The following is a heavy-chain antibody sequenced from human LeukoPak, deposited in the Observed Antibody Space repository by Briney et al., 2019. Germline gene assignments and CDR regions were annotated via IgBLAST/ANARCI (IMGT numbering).Heavy chain of an antibody. CDR3: ASTPRYCSGGSCYSP. Sequence: PGGSLRLSCAASGFAVSSNYMSWVRQAPGKGLEWVSVICSGGSTYYADSVKGRFTTSRDNSKNTLYLQMNSLRAEDTAVYYCASTPRYCSGGSCYSPWGQGTLVTVPS. CDR1: GFAVSSNY. CDR2: ICSGGST. D-gene: IGHD2-15*01. V-gene: IGHV3-66*01. J-gene: IGHJ5*02.